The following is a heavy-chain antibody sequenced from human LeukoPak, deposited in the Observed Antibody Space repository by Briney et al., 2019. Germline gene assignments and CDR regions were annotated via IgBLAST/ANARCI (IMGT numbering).Heavy chain of an antibody. J-gene: IGHJ6*03. CDR3: ARDGTVVRGVPKGVYYYYMDV. Sequence: SETLSLTCTVSGGSISSYYWSWIRQPAGKGLEWIGRIYTSGSTNYNPSLKSRVTMSVDTSKNQFSLKLSSVTAADTAVYYCARDGTVVRGVPKGVYYYYMDVWGKGTTVTVSS. D-gene: IGHD3-10*01. CDR2: IYTSGST. CDR1: GGSISSYY. V-gene: IGHV4-4*07.